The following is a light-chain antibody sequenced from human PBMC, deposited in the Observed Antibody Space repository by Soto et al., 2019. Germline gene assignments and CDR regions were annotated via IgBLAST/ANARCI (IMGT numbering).Light chain of an antibody. CDR1: QSVSNN. CDR2: GAS. V-gene: IGKV3-15*01. CDR3: QHYNNWLRT. J-gene: IGKJ1*01. Sequence: EIVMTQSPATLSVSPGERVTLSCRASQSVSNNLAWYQQKPGQAPRLLIYGASTRPTGIPSRFSGSGSGTDFTLTISSLQSEDFAVYYCQHYNNWLRTFGQGTKVEIK.